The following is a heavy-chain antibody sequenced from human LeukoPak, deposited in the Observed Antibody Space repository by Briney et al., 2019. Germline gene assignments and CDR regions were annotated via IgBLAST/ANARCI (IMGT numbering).Heavy chain of an antibody. CDR1: GFTFSSYG. J-gene: IGHJ4*02. V-gene: IGHV3-30*02. D-gene: IGHD6-19*01. Sequence: GGSLRLSCAASGFTFSSYGMHWVRPAPGKGLEWVAFIRYDGSNKYYTDSVKGRFTISRDNSKNTLYLQMNSLRAEDTAVYYCAKDRVAVAGTFYFDYWGQGTLVTVSS. CDR3: AKDRVAVAGTFYFDY. CDR2: IRYDGSNK.